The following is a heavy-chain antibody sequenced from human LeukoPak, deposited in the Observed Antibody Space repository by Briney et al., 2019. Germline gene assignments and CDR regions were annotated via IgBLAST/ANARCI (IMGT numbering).Heavy chain of an antibody. V-gene: IGHV1-18*01. CDR2: ISAYNGNT. Sequence: ASVKVSCKASGYTFTSYGISWVRQAPGQGLEWMGWISAYNGNTNYAQELQGRVTMTTDTSTSTAYMELRSLRSDDTAVYYCARLAVAGLGGYYMDVWGKGTTVTVSS. D-gene: IGHD6-19*01. J-gene: IGHJ6*03. CDR3: ARLAVAGLGGYYMDV. CDR1: GYTFTSYG.